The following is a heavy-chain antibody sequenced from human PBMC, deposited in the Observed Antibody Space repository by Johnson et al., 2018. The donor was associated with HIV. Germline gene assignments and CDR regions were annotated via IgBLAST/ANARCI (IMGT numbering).Heavy chain of an antibody. D-gene: IGHD6-6*01. CDR2: ISYDGSNK. CDR3: ARVRIAARPHAFDI. J-gene: IGHJ3*02. CDR1: GFTFSSYP. Sequence: QVQLVESGGGVVQPGRSLRLSCAVSGFTFSSYPMHWVRQAPGKGLEWVAVISYDGSNKYYADSVKGRFTISRDNSKNTLYLQINSLRAEDTAVYYCARVRIAARPHAFDIWGQGTMVTVSS. V-gene: IGHV3-30*04.